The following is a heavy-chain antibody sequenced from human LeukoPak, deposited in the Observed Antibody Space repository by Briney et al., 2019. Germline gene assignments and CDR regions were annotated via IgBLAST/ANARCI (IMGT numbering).Heavy chain of an antibody. CDR1: GGSISSYY. D-gene: IGHD5-18*01. Sequence: SETLSLTCTVSGGSISSYYWSWIRQPPGKGLEWIGYIYYSGSTNYNLSLKSRVTISVVTSKNQFSLKLSSVTAADTAVYYCARLVDTAMAPDYWGQGTLVTVSS. J-gene: IGHJ4*02. CDR2: IYYSGST. CDR3: ARLVDTAMAPDY. V-gene: IGHV4-59*08.